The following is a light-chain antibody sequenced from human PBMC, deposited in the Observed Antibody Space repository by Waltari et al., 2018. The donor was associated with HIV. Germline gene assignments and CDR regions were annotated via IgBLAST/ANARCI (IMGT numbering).Light chain of an antibody. CDR2: RNN. J-gene: IGLJ3*02. V-gene: IGLV1-47*01. Sequence: QSMLTQPPSASGTPGQRVTISCSGSSSNIGSNYVYWYQQVPGTAPKLLIYRNNQRPSGAPERFSGSKSGTAASLAISGLRSEDEADYYCAAWDDSLSGWVFGGGTKLTVL. CDR3: AAWDDSLSGWV. CDR1: SSNIGSNY.